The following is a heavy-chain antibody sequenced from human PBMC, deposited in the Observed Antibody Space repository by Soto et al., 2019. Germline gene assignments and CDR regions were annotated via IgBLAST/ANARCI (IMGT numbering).Heavy chain of an antibody. D-gene: IGHD2-8*01. CDR3: ARLPDLLYCTNGVCYTIYYFDY. CDR2: IYYSGST. J-gene: IGHJ4*02. Sequence: QLQLQESGPGLVKPSETLSLTCTVSGGSISSSSYYWGWIRQPPGKGLEWIGSIYYSGSTYYNPSLKRRVTISVDTSKNQFSLKLSSVTAADTAVYYCARLPDLLYCTNGVCYTIYYFDYWGQGTLVTVSS. V-gene: IGHV4-39*01. CDR1: GGSISSSSYY.